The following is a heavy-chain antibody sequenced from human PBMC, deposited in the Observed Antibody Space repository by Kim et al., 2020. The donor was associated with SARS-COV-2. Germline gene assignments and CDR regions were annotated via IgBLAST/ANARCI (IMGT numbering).Heavy chain of an antibody. CDR1: GFTFSSYE. Sequence: GGSLRLSCAASGFTFSSYEMNWVRQAPGKGLEWVSYISSSGSTIYYADSVKGRFTISRDNAKNSLYLQMNSLRAEDTAVYYCARGYNNGGWFGEGFDYWGQGTLVTVSS. D-gene: IGHD3-10*01. J-gene: IGHJ4*02. CDR2: ISSSGSTI. CDR3: ARGYNNGGWFGEGFDY. V-gene: IGHV3-48*03.